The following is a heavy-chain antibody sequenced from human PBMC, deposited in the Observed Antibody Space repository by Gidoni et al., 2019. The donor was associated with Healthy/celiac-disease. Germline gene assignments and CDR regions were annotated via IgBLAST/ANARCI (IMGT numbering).Heavy chain of an antibody. V-gene: IGHV4-59*01. D-gene: IGHD1-26*01. CDR2: IYYSGST. CDR3: ARDMGGSYTHYYYYGMDV. CDR1: GGSISSYY. J-gene: IGHJ6*02. Sequence: QVQLQESGPGLVKPSATLSLTCTVSGGSISSYYWSWIRQPPGKGLEWIGYIYYSGSTNYNPSLKSRVTISVDTSKNQFSLKLSSVTAADTAVYYCARDMGGSYTHYYYYGMDVWGQGTTVTVSS.